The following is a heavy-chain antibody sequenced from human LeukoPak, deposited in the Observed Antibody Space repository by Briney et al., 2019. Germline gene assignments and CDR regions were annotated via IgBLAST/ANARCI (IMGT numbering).Heavy chain of an antibody. CDR3: ANLARPLDY. CDR2: IRYDGSNE. D-gene: IGHD6-6*01. CDR1: GFTFSSYG. J-gene: IGHJ4*02. V-gene: IGHV3-30*02. Sequence: GGSLRLSCVASGFTFSSYGMHWVRQAPGKGQEWVAFIRYDGSNEYVDSVKGRFTISRDNSKNTLYLQMNSLKPEDMAVYYCANLARPLDYWGQGALVTVSS.